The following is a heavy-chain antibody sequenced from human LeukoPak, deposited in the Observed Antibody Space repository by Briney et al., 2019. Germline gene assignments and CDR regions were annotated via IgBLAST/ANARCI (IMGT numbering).Heavy chain of an antibody. CDR3: ARSNIVVVAAAAEV. V-gene: IGHV3-23*01. CDR2: ITGNDGST. D-gene: IGHD2-15*01. J-gene: IGHJ3*01. Sequence: GGSLRLSCAASGFYFSSYAMNWVRQAPGKGLEWVSSITGNDGSTYYADSVKGRFTISRDNSKKTLYLQMNTLRADDTALYFCARSNIVVVAAAAEVWGQGTMVSVSS. CDR1: GFYFSSYA.